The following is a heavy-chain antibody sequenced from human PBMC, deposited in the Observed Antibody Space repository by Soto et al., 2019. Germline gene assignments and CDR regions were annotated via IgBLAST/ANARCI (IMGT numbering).Heavy chain of an antibody. Sequence: EVQVLESGGGLVQPGGSLRLSCAASGFTFSSYAMNWVRQAPGKGLEWVSGISGSGASTHYADSVKGRFTISRDNSKNMVYLEMSSLRADDTAIYYCAKDLDYGSSSEIDYYYGMDVWGQGTTFTVSS. CDR3: AKDLDYGSSSEIDYYYGMDV. CDR2: ISGSGAST. D-gene: IGHD2-15*01. CDR1: GFTFSSYA. V-gene: IGHV3-23*01. J-gene: IGHJ6*02.